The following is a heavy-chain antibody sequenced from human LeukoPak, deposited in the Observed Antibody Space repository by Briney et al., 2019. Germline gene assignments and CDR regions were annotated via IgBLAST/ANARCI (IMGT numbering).Heavy chain of an antibody. CDR1: GGSISSYY. J-gene: IGHJ3*01. D-gene: IGHD3-3*01. V-gene: IGHV4-4*07. CDR2: IYISGIT. CDR3: AKYYDFWSGYYDT. Sequence: SETLSLTCTVSGGSISSYYWSWIRQPAGKGLEWIGRIYISGITNHNPSLKGRVTMSLDTPKNQFYLKLSSVTAADTAVYYCAKYYDFWSGYYDTWGQGTMVTVSS.